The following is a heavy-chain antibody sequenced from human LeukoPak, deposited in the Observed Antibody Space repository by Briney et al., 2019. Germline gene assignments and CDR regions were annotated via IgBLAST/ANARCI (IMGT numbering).Heavy chain of an antibody. CDR2: IIPIFGTA. CDR1: GGTFSSYA. Sequence: SVKVSCKASGGTFSSYAISWVRQAPGQGLEWMGGIIPIFGTANYAQKFQGRVTVTADESTSTAYMELSSLRSEDTAVYYCAREGGDYVQDYYYYGMDVWGQGTTVAVSS. V-gene: IGHV1-69*13. D-gene: IGHD4-17*01. J-gene: IGHJ6*02. CDR3: AREGGDYVQDYYYYGMDV.